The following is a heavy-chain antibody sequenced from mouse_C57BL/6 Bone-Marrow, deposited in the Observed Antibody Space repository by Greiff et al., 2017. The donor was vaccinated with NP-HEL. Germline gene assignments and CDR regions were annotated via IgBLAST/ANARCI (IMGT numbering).Heavy chain of an antibody. J-gene: IGHJ4*01. Sequence: EVQLQESGPVLVKPGASVKMSCKASGYTFTDYYMNWVKQSHGKSLEWIGVINPYNGGTSYNQKFKGKATLTVDKSSSTAYMELNSLTSEDSAVYYCARPYGSSYEGYAMDYWGQGTSVTVSS. D-gene: IGHD1-1*01. CDR1: GYTFTDYY. CDR3: ARPYGSSYEGYAMDY. V-gene: IGHV1-19*01. CDR2: INPYNGGT.